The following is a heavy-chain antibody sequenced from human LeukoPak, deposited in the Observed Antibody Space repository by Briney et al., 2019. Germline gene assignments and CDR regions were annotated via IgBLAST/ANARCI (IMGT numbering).Heavy chain of an antibody. CDR3: ARDRDYSSGWEIDY. CDR2: INPNSGGT. Sequence: ASVKVSCKASGYTFTDYYLHWVRQAPGQGLEWMGWINPNSGGTNYAQRFQGRVTMTRDTSISTAYMELSRLRSDDTAVYYCARDRDYSSGWEIDYWGQGTLVTVSS. CDR1: GYTFTDYY. J-gene: IGHJ4*02. V-gene: IGHV1-2*02. D-gene: IGHD6-19*01.